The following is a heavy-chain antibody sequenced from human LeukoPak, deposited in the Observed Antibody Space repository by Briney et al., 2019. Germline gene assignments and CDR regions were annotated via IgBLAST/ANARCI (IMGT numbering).Heavy chain of an antibody. CDR1: GGSINSYY. D-gene: IGHD6-13*01. Sequence: SETLSLTCTVSGGSINSYYWSWIRQPPGKGLEWIAYIYYSGSTDYNPSLKSRVTISGDTSKNQFSLKLTSVTAADTAVYYCARMFRSSWYINWFDPWGQGTLVTVSS. CDR2: IYYSGST. CDR3: ARMFRSSWYINWFDP. J-gene: IGHJ5*02. V-gene: IGHV4-59*01.